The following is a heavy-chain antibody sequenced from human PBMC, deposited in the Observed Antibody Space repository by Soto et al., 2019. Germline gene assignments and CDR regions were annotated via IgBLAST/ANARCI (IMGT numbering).Heavy chain of an antibody. V-gene: IGHV6-1*01. D-gene: IGHD1-26*01. Sequence: QTLSLTCAITGDSVSINSAGWSWVRQSPSRGLEWLGRTYYRSKWYYEYAVSVRGRITINPDTSKNQYSLQLNSVTPEDTAVYFCARGEQYSGRIFDHWGQGTLVTVSS. CDR3: ARGEQYSGRIFDH. J-gene: IGHJ4*01. CDR2: TYYRSKWYY. CDR1: GDSVSINSAG.